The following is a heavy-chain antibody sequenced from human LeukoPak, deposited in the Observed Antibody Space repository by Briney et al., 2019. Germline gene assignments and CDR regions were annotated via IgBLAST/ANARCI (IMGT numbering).Heavy chain of an antibody. J-gene: IGHJ4*02. CDR3: ARGGWLQPPSL. D-gene: IGHD5-24*01. CDR2: ISSSSSYI. CDR1: GFTFSSYS. V-gene: IGHV3-21*01. Sequence: GGSLRLSCVASGFTFSSYSMSWVRQAPGKGLEWVSSISSSSSYIYYADSVKGRFTISRDNAKNSLYLQMNSLRAEDTAVYYCARGGWLQPPSLWGQGTLVTVSS.